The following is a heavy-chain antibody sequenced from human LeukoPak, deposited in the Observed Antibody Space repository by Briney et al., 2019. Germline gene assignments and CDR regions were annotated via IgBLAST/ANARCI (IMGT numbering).Heavy chain of an antibody. J-gene: IGHJ4*02. Sequence: GGSLRLSCAASGFTFSSYSMNWVRQAPGKGLEWVSSISSSSSYIYYADSVKGRFTISRDNAQNSLFLQMNSLRVEDTAVYFCAMSSQSRGHFWGQGTLVAVSS. V-gene: IGHV3-21*04. D-gene: IGHD2-2*01. CDR2: ISSSSSYI. CDR3: AMSSQSRGHF. CDR1: GFTFSSYS.